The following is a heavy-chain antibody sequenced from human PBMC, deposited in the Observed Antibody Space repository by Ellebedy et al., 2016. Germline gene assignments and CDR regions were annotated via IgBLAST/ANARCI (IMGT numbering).Heavy chain of an antibody. CDR3: AKSSSSWYRETDY. J-gene: IGHJ4*02. CDR1: GFTFSSYA. V-gene: IGHV3-23*01. CDR2: ISGSGFST. D-gene: IGHD6-13*01. Sequence: GGSLRLSCAASGFTFSSYAMSWVRQAPGKGLEWVSAISGSGFSTYCADSVKGRFTISRDNTKNTLHLQMNSLRAEDTAVYYCAKSSSSWYRETDYWGQGTLVTVSS.